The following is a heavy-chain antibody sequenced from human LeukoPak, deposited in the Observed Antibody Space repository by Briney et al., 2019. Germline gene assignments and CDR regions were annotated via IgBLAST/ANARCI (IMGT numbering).Heavy chain of an antibody. CDR2: IYSGGST. CDR1: GFTFNTYT. V-gene: IGHV3-53*01. J-gene: IGHJ3*02. CDR3: ARGTSSSWYEGAFDI. D-gene: IGHD6-13*01. Sequence: GGSLRLSCAACGFTFNTYTMNWVRQAPGKGLEWVSVIYSGGSTYYADSVKARFTISRDNSKNTLYLQMNSLRAEDTAVYYCARGTSSSWYEGAFDIWGQGTMVTVSS.